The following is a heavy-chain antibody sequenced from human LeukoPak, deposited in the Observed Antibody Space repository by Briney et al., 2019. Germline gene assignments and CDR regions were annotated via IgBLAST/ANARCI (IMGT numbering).Heavy chain of an antibody. J-gene: IGHJ4*02. CDR2: ISGSGLST. CDR3: ARGQGVVGATTRGYFGY. Sequence: GGSLRLSCAASGFTFHGYPMTWVRQAPGKGLEWVSTISGSGLSTYYADSVKGRFSISRDNSNQTLYLQMISVRADDTAVYYCARGQGVVGATTRGYFGYWGQGALVTVSS. D-gene: IGHD1-26*01. CDR1: GFTFHGYP. V-gene: IGHV3-23*01.